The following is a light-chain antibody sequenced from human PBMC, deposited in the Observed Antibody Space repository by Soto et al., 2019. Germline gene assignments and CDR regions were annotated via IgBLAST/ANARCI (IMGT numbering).Light chain of an antibody. V-gene: IGLV2-8*01. Sequence: QSALTQPPSASGSPGQSVTISCTGTSSDVGGYNYVSWYQHHPGKAPKLMIYEVTKRPSGVPDRFSGSKSGNTASLTVSGLLAEDEADYYCASYAGGNQVFGTGTKVT. J-gene: IGLJ1*01. CDR3: ASYAGGNQV. CDR1: SSDVGGYNY. CDR2: EVT.